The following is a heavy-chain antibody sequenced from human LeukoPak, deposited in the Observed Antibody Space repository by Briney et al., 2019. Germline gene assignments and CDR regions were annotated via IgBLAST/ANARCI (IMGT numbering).Heavy chain of an antibody. CDR1: GGTSSSYT. D-gene: IGHD2-2*01. V-gene: IGHV1-69*02. CDR3: ASPLGYCSSTSCAYGMDV. J-gene: IGHJ6*02. CDR2: IIPILGIA. Sequence: GASVKVSCKASGGTSSSYTISWVRQAPGQGLEWMGRIIPILGIANYAQKFQGRVTITADKSTSTAYMELSGLRSEDTAVYYCASPLGYCSSTSCAYGMDVWGQGTTVTVSS.